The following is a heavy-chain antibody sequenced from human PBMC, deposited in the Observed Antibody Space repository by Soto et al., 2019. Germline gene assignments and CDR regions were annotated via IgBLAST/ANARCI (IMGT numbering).Heavy chain of an antibody. V-gene: IGHV4-34*01. CDR1: GGSFSGYY. D-gene: IGHD6-6*01. J-gene: IGHJ6*02. Sequence: QVQLQQWGAGLLKPSETLSLTCAVYGGSFSGYYWSWIRQPPGKGLEWIGEINHSGSTNYNPSLKSRVTISVDTSKNQFSLKLSSVTAADTAVYYCARGPVASSIAARPRGYYYYGMDVWGQGTTVTVSS. CDR2: INHSGST. CDR3: ARGPVASSIAARPRGYYYYGMDV.